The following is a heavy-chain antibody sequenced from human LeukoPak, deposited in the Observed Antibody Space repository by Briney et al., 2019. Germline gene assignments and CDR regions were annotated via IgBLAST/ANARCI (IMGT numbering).Heavy chain of an antibody. D-gene: IGHD3-22*01. CDR1: GFTFSSYG. CDR3: AKGHYYDSPNDAFDI. CDR2: ISYDGSNK. Sequence: GGSLRLSCAASGFTFSSYGMHWVRQAPGKGLEWVAVISYDGSNKYYADSVKGRFTISRDNSKNTLYLQMNSLRAEDTAVYYCAKGHYYDSPNDAFDIWGQGTMVTVSS. V-gene: IGHV3-30*18. J-gene: IGHJ3*02.